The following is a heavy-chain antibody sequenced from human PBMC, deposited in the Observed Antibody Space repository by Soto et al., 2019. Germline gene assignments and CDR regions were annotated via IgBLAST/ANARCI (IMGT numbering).Heavy chain of an antibody. CDR2: ISSSSSYT. CDR1: EFTFSDYY. CDR3: ARSDVDYDFWSGYYRVVAFDI. J-gene: IGHJ3*02. V-gene: IGHV3-11*06. D-gene: IGHD3-3*01. Sequence: GSLRLSCAASEFTFSDYYMSWIRQAPGKGLEWVSYISSSSSYTNYADSVKGRFTISRDNAKNSLYLQMNSLRAEDTAVYYCARSDVDYDFWSGYYRVVAFDIWGQGTMVTVSS.